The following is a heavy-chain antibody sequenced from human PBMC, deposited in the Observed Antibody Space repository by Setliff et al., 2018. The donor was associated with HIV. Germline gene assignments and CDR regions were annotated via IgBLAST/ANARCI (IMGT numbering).Heavy chain of an antibody. CDR2: VYHTGMT. CDR3: ARDCSGGTCHSGGGYDTLDF. Sequence: SEPLSLTCAVSGGSISTRDWWTWVRQPPGKGLEWIGEVYHTGMTNYNPSLKSRAIMSADTSKNQFSLKLSSVTAADTAVYYCARDCSGGTCHSGGGYDTLDFWGQGTMVT. J-gene: IGHJ3*01. CDR1: GGSISTRDW. D-gene: IGHD2-15*01. V-gene: IGHV4-4*02.